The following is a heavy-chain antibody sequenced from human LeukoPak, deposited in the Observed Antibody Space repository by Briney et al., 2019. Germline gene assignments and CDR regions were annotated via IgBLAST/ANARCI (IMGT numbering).Heavy chain of an antibody. CDR1: GYTFTGYY. Sequence: GASVKVSCKASGYTFTGYYMHWVRQAPGQGLEWMGWINPNSGGTNYAQKFQDRVTMTRDTSISTAYMELSRLRSEDTAMYYCARGYYDTRGSAFDIWGQGTMVTVSS. V-gene: IGHV1-2*02. CDR3: ARGYYDTRGSAFDI. D-gene: IGHD3-22*01. CDR2: INPNSGGT. J-gene: IGHJ3*02.